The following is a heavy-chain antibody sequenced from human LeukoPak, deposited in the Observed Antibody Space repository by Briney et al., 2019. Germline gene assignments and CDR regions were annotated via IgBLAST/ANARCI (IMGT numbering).Heavy chain of an antibody. CDR2: INWNGGST. CDR1: GFTFSSYS. D-gene: IGHD2/OR15-2a*01. J-gene: IGHJ4*02. CDR3: ARGLTLSNRCFDY. V-gene: IGHV3-20*04. Sequence: SGGSLRLSCAASGFTFSSYSMNWVRQAPGKGLEWVSGINWNGGSTRYADSVKGRFTISRDNAKNSLYLQMNSLRAEDTALYYCARGLTLSNRCFDYWGQGTLVTVSS.